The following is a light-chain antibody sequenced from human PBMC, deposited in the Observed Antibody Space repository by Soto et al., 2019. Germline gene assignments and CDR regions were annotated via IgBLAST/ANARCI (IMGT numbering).Light chain of an antibody. CDR2: EAT. Sequence: QSALTQPASVSGSPGQSITISCTGTSSDVGGYDLVSWYQPHPGKAPKLMIYEATKRPSGVSIRFSGSKSGNTASLTISGLQAEDEADYDCCSYTTTNAFGGVFGGGTKLTVL. J-gene: IGLJ2*01. CDR3: CSYTTTNAFGGV. CDR1: SSDVGGYDL. V-gene: IGLV2-23*02.